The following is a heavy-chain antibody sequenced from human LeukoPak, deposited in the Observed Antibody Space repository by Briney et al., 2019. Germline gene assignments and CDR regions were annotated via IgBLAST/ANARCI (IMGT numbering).Heavy chain of an antibody. J-gene: IGHJ5*02. CDR3: ARLYGGKGFDP. V-gene: IGHV4-59*08. D-gene: IGHD4-23*01. CDR1: GGSISSYY. CDR2: IYYSGST. Sequence: PSETLSLTCTVSGGSISSYYWSWIRQPPGKGLEWIGYIYYSGSTYYNPSLKSRVTISVDTSKNQFSLKLSSVTAADTAVYYCARLYGGKGFDPWGQGTLVTVSS.